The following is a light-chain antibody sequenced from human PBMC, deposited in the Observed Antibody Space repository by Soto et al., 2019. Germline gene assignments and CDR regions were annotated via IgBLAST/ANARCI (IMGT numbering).Light chain of an antibody. CDR1: QSISSY. CDR3: QQSYSTPGT. V-gene: IGKV1-39*01. Sequence: DIQMTQSPSSLSASVGDRVTITCRASQSISSYLNWYQQKPGKAPKLLIDAASSLQSGVPSRFSGSGSGTDFTLTISSLQPEDFATYYCQQSYSTPGTFGQGTQLEIK. CDR2: AAS. J-gene: IGKJ2*01.